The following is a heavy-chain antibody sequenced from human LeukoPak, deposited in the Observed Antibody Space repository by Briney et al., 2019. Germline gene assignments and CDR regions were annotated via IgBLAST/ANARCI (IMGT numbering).Heavy chain of an antibody. Sequence: ASGKVSCKSSGGTFSSYAISGVRQATAQGREWMGGIIPIFVTANYAHKFQGGVAITADESTSTAYMEPSSLRSADTAVYYSERAKQQLVLSWFEPWGAGTLVTVSS. D-gene: IGHD6-13*01. CDR1: GGTFSSYA. V-gene: IGHV1-69*13. CDR2: IIPIFVTA. J-gene: IGHJ5*02. CDR3: ERAKQQLVLSWFEP.